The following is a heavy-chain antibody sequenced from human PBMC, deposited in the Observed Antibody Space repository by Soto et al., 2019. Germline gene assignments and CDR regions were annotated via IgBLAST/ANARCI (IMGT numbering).Heavy chain of an antibody. V-gene: IGHV1-8*01. CDR1: GYTFTSYD. J-gene: IGHJ6*03. D-gene: IGHD6-6*01. Sequence: QVQLVQSGAEVKKPGASVKVSCKASGYTFTSYDINWVRQATGQGLEWMGWMNPNSGNTGYAQKFQGRVTMTRNTSISTAYMELSSLRSEDTAVYYCARRGSSLLHYYYYMDVWGKGTTVTVSS. CDR2: MNPNSGNT. CDR3: ARRGSSLLHYYYYMDV.